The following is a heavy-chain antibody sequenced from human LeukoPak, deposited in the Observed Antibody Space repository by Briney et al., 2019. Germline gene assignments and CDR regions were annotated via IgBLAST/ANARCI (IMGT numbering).Heavy chain of an antibody. Sequence: PGGSLRHSCAASGFTFSSYAMHWVRQAPGKGLEWVANIKQDGSEKYYVDSVKGRFTISRDNAKNSLYLQMNSLRAEDTAVYYCARDGSGSYSGYWGQGTLVTVSS. V-gene: IGHV3-7*01. CDR2: IKQDGSEK. J-gene: IGHJ4*02. CDR1: GFTFSSYA. CDR3: ARDGSGSYSGY. D-gene: IGHD3-10*01.